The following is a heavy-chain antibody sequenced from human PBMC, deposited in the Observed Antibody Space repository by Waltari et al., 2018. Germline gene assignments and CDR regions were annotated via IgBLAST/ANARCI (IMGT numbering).Heavy chain of an antibody. CDR3: ARDYPDY. J-gene: IGHJ4*02. Sequence: EVQLVESGGGLVQPGGSLRLSCEASGFPFSSYEMSWVRQAPGKGLEGVSYISKSGTTMYYADSVKGRFTVARDNAKNSLYLQMNSLRADDTAVYYCARDYPDYWGQGTLVTVSS. V-gene: IGHV3-48*03. CDR2: ISKSGTTM. CDR1: GFPFSSYE.